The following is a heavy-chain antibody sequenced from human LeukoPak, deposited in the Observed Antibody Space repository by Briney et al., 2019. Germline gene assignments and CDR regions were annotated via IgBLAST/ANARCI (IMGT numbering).Heavy chain of an antibody. Sequence: HWASVKVSCKASGYTFTSYGISWVRQAPGQGLEWMGGIIPIFGTANYAQKFQGRVTITADESTSTAYMELSSLRSEDTAVYYCAREITAHYYYGMDVWGQGTTVTVSS. CDR2: IIPIFGTA. J-gene: IGHJ6*02. V-gene: IGHV1-69*13. D-gene: IGHD3-16*01. CDR3: AREITAHYYYGMDV. CDR1: GYTFTSYG.